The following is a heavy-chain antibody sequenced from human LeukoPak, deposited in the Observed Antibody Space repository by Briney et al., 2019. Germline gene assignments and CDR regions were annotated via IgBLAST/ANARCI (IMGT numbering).Heavy chain of an antibody. D-gene: IGHD3-22*01. CDR2: INPSGGST. Sequence: ASVKVSCKASGYTCTSYYMHWVRQAPGQGLEWMGIINPSGGSTSYAQKFQGRVTMTRDTSTSTVYMELSSLRSEDTAVYYCAREIATYYYDSSGYRYFQHWGQGTLVTVSS. J-gene: IGHJ1*01. CDR3: AREIATYYYDSSGYRYFQH. V-gene: IGHV1-46*01. CDR1: GYTCTSYY.